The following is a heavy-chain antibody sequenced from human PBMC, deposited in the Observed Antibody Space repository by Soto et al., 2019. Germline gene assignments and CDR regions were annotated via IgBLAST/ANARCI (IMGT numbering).Heavy chain of an antibody. CDR2: ISYDGNNK. CDR3: AKNGPSSGSGAFDI. Sequence: QVQLVESGGGVVQPGRSRRLSCAASGFTFSSYGIHWVRQAPGKGLEWVAVISYDGNNKYYADSVKGRFTISRDNSKNTLYLQMNSLRAEDTAVYYCAKNGPSSGSGAFDIWGQGTMVTVSS. D-gene: IGHD3-10*01. V-gene: IGHV3-30*18. J-gene: IGHJ3*02. CDR1: GFTFSSYG.